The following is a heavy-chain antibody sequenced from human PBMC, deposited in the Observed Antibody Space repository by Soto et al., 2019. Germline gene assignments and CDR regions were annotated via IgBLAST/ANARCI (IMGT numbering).Heavy chain of an antibody. V-gene: IGHV3-74*03. J-gene: IGHJ4*02. CDR3: ATAEVDY. CDR1: GFTFGDYW. CDR2: MTGDGRTT. Sequence: GGSLRLSCSASGFTFGDYWMHWVRQPPGKGPEWVSRMTGDGRTTQYADSVKGRFTASRDNAKSTLYLQMNSLRAEDTAVYYCATAEVDYWGPGTLVTVSS.